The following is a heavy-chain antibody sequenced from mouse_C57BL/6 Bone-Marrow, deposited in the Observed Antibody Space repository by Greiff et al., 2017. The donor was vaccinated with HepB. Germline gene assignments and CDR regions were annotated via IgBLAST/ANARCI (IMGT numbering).Heavy chain of an antibody. CDR2: IYPRSGNN. V-gene: IGHV1-81*01. J-gene: IGHJ2*01. Sequence: VQLVESGAELARPGASVKLSCKASGYTFTSYGISWVKQRTGQGLEWIGEIYPRSGNNYYNEKFKGKATLTADKSSITAYIELRSLTSEDSAVYFCARSKFTTVVATDYWGQGTTLTVSS. CDR3: ARSKFTTVVATDY. CDR1: GYTFTSYG. D-gene: IGHD1-1*01.